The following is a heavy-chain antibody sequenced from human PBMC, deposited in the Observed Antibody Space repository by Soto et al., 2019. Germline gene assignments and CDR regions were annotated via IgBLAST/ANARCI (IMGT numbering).Heavy chain of an antibody. CDR3: ARERCFDGSCYSASDF. D-gene: IGHD2-15*01. Sequence: PARSLRLSCVASGFSFSTYDMDCVRQAPWKAPEWIAHISTTSFTINYADSVKGRFTISRDKVRNSLYLEMKSLRDEDTAVYYCARERCFDGSCYSASDFWAQGIKVTVSS. V-gene: IGHV3-48*02. CDR1: GFSFSTYD. CDR2: ISTTSFTI. J-gene: IGHJ4*02.